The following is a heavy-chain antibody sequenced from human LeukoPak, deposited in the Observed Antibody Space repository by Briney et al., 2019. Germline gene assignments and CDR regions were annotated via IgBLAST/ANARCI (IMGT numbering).Heavy chain of an antibody. CDR2: ITTSSSYI. V-gene: IGHV3-21*01. CDR3: ARALGSGWVYFL. Sequence: GGSLRLSCAASGFTFSSYSMNWVRQAPGKGLEWVSSITTSSSYIYYADSVKGRFTISRDNAKNTLYLQMNSLRVEDTAVYYCARALGSGWVYFLGGQGTLVTVSS. D-gene: IGHD3-10*01. CDR1: GFTFSSYS. J-gene: IGHJ4*02.